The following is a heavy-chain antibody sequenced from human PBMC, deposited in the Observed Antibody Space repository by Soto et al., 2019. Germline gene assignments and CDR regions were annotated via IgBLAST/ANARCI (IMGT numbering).Heavy chain of an antibody. D-gene: IGHD4-17*01. CDR3: ARDLTTTVTNFDAFDI. V-gene: IGHV1-8*01. CDR2: MNPNSGNT. Sequence: GASVKVSCKASGYTFTSYDINWVRQATGQGLEWMGWMNPNSGNTGYAQKFQGRVTMTRNTSISTAYMELSSLRSEDTAVYYCARDLTTTVTNFDAFDIWGQGTMVTVSS. CDR1: GYTFTSYD. J-gene: IGHJ3*02.